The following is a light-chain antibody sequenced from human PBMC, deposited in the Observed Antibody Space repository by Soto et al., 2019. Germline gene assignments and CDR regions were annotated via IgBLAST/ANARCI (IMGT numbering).Light chain of an antibody. CDR2: GAS. Sequence: EIVLTQSPGTLSVSPGERATLSCRASQSVRSSFLAWYQQKPGQPPRLLIYGASSRATGIPDRFSGSGSGTDFTLTISRLEPEDFAVYYCHQYGSSPTFGQGTRLEIK. J-gene: IGKJ5*01. CDR1: QSVRSSF. CDR3: HQYGSSPT. V-gene: IGKV3-20*01.